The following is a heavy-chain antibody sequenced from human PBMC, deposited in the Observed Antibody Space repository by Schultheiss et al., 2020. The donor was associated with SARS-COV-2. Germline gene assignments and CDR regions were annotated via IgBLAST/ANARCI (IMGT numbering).Heavy chain of an antibody. V-gene: IGHV4-39*02. J-gene: IGHJ3*02. D-gene: IGHD2-15*01. CDR2: IYYSGST. Sequence: SETLSLTCTVSGGSISSSSYYWGWIRQPPGKGLEWIGSIYYSGSTYYNPSLKSRVTISVDTSKNQFSLKLSSVTAADTAVYYCAREGYSGSRTYRFDIWGQGTMVTVSS. CDR3: AREGYSGSRTYRFDI. CDR1: GGSISSSSYY.